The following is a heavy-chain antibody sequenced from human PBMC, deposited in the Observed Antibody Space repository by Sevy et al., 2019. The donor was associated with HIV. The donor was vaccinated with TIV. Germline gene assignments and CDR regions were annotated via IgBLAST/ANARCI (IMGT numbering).Heavy chain of an antibody. CDR3: ARDRGEILHSAFDY. V-gene: IGHV3-30*03. CDR1: GFTFYTYG. Sequence: GGSLRLSCAASGFTFYTYGIHWVRQAPGKGLEWVAVISYDGSNKYYADSVKGRFTISRDNSKKTLFLQMNSLRAEDSAIYYCARDRGEILHSAFDYWGQGTLVTVSS. J-gene: IGHJ4*02. CDR2: ISYDGSNK. D-gene: IGHD3-16*01.